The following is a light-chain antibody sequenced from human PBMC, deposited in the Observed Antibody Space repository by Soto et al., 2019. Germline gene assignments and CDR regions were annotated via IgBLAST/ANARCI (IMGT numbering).Light chain of an antibody. Sequence: QSALTQPASVSGSPGQSTTISCSGTISDVGGNNYVSWYQHHPGKAPKVIIYEVRKWPSGVSNPFSGSKSGNTASLTISGLQAEDEADYYCSSYTSSGTWVFGGGTKLTVL. J-gene: IGLJ3*02. CDR2: EVR. CDR3: SSYTSSGTWV. V-gene: IGLV2-14*01. CDR1: ISDVGGNNY.